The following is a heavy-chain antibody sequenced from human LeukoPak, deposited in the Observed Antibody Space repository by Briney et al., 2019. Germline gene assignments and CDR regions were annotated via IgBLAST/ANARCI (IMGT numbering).Heavy chain of an antibody. V-gene: IGHV3-30-3*01. Sequence: GGSLRLSCAASGFTFSSYAMHWVRQAPGKGLEWVAVISYDGSNKYYADSVKGRFTISRDNSKNTLYLQMNSLRAEDTAVYYCASGNSSSWYSFDYWGQGTLVTVSS. D-gene: IGHD6-13*01. CDR2: ISYDGSNK. CDR1: GFTFSSYA. CDR3: ASGNSSSWYSFDY. J-gene: IGHJ4*02.